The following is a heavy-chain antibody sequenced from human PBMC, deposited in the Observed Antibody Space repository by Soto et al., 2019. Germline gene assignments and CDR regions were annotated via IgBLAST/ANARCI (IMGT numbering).Heavy chain of an antibody. CDR3: AKGVRPYSSSSIPASDY. J-gene: IGHJ4*02. D-gene: IGHD6-6*01. V-gene: IGHV3-23*01. CDR1: GFTFGSYA. CDR2: ISGSGGNT. Sequence: GGSLRLSCAASGFTFGSYAMSWVRQAPGKGLEWVSAISGSGGNTYYADSVKGRFTISRDNSKNTLYLQVNSLRAEDTALYYCAKGVRPYSSSSIPASDYWGQGTLVTVSS.